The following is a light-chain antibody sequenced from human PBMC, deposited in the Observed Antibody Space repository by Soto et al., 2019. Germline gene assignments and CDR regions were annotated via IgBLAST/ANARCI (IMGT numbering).Light chain of an antibody. J-gene: IGKJ5*01. CDR3: QQGDNFHIT. V-gene: IGKV1-12*01. CDR2: AAS. Sequence: DLQMTQSPSSVSASVGDRVTITCRASQSISSWLAWYQQKPGTVTKLLIYAASSLQSGVPSRFSGCVAVTVFTLADTTLQPEDFGTYYSQQGDNFHITFRRGTRMEI. CDR1: QSISSW.